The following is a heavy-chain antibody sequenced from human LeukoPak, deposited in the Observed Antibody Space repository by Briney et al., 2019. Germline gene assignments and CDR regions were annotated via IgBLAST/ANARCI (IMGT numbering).Heavy chain of an antibody. CDR2: ISGSGGST. Sequence: PGGSLRLSCAASGFTFSSYAMSWVRQAPGKGLEWVSAISGSGGSTYYADSVKGRFTISRDNSKNTLYLQMNSLRAEDTAVYYCAKVLIAAAALRNDAFDIWGQGTMVTVSS. CDR3: AKVLIAAAALRNDAFDI. J-gene: IGHJ3*02. CDR1: GFTFSSYA. D-gene: IGHD6-13*01. V-gene: IGHV3-23*01.